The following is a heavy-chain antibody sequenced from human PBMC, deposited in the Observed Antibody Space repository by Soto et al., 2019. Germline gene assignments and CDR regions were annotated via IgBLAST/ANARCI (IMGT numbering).Heavy chain of an antibody. J-gene: IGHJ4*01. Sequence: EVHLVESGGGLVKPGGSLRLSCAASGFTFSNAWINWVRQAPGKGLEWVGRIKSKTDGGTTDFAALGKGRFAISRDDSKDIVYLQMNSLKIEDTGIYCCTTDSYGTMILGRFAYWGHGTLVTVSS. CDR1: GFTFSNAW. V-gene: IGHV3-15*07. CDR3: TTDSYGTMILGRFAY. D-gene: IGHD3-22*01. CDR2: IKSKTDGGTT.